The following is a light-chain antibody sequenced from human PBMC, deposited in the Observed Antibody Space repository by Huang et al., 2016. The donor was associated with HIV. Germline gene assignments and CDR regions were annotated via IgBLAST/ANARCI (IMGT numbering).Light chain of an antibody. Sequence: DIVMTQSPGSLAVSLGARATINCKSSQSVLTSSNSNNYLAWYQQKPRQPPKLLIYWASTREAGVPDRFSGNGSGTDFTLTISSLQAEDVAVYYCQQYYNTPRTFGQGTKLEIK. CDR3: QQYYNTPRT. V-gene: IGKV4-1*01. CDR2: WAS. J-gene: IGKJ2*01. CDR1: QSVLTSSNSNNY.